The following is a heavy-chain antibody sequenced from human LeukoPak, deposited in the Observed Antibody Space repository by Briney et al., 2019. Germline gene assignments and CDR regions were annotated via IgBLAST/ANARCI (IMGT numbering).Heavy chain of an antibody. Sequence: GGSLRLSCAASGFTFSSYEMNWVRQAPRKGLKRVSYISSSRSTIYYARSVKGRFTISRDNAKNSLYLQMNSLRAEDTAVYYCASSYYDFWSGYSLSYYFDYWGQGTLVTVSS. D-gene: IGHD3-3*01. V-gene: IGHV3-48*03. CDR2: ISSSRSTI. J-gene: IGHJ4*02. CDR1: GFTFSSYE. CDR3: ASSYYDFWSGYSLSYYFDY.